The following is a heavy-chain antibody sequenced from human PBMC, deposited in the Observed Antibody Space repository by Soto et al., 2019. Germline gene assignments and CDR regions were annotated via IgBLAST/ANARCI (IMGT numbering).Heavy chain of an antibody. CDR3: ESVGGGTYHEYLRGCPGGDD. CDR2: MNPNSGNT. Sequence: QVQLVQSGAEVKKPGASVKVSCKASGYTFTSYDINWVRQAPGQGLEWMGWMNPNSGNTGYAQKFQGRVTMTRNTAIRRAYLEVSSLRAEDTAVYYWESVGGGTYHEYLRGCPGGDDWVQGTLVTVCS. D-gene: IGHD2-15*01. CDR1: GYTFTSYD. V-gene: IGHV1-8*01. J-gene: IGHJ4*02.